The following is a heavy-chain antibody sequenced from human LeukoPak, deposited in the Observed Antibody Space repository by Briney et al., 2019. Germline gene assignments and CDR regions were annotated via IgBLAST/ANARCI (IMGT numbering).Heavy chain of an antibody. CDR2: IYYSGST. CDR3: ARYQLPPGPFDY. J-gene: IGHJ4*02. D-gene: IGHD2-2*01. V-gene: IGHV4-39*01. CDR1: GGPISSSSYY. Sequence: SETLSLTCTVSGGPISSSSYYWGWIRQPPGKGLEWIGSIYYSGSTYYDPSLKSRVTISVDTSKNQFSLKLSSVTAADTAVYYCARYQLPPGPFDYWGQGTLVTVSS.